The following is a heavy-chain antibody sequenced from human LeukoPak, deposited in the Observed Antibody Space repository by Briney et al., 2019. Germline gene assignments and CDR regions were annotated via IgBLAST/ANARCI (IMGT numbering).Heavy chain of an antibody. CDR2: VNHKSGAA. D-gene: IGHD6-13*01. Sequence: AASVKVSCKTSGYSVNAYNMHWVRQAPGQGLEWMGWVNHKSGAANYAQKFQGRVSMTWDMSISTAYMELRRLRSDDTAVYYCARYSSSPNFDYWGQGTLVTVSS. CDR3: ARYSSSPNFDY. CDR1: GYSVNAYN. V-gene: IGHV1-2*02. J-gene: IGHJ4*02.